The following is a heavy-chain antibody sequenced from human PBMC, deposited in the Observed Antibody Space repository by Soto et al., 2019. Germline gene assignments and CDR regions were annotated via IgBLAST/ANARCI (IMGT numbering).Heavy chain of an antibody. D-gene: IGHD2-2*03. CDR1: GLCLSRWS. V-gene: IGHV3-30-3*01. CDR3: AGGGYCNSTSCYRSGMDV. CDR2: ISYDGANK. J-gene: IGHJ6*02. Sequence: YRPAGGLCLSRWSLHQVRQDPGKGLEWVAVISYDGANKYYADSVKGRFTISRDSSKNTLYLQMNSLRAEDTAVYFCAGGGYCNSTSCYRSGMDVWCQGTTVTVSS.